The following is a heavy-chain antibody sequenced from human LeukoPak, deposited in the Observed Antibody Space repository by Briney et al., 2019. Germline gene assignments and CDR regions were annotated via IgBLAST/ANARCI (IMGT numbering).Heavy chain of an antibody. D-gene: IGHD1-26*01. CDR1: GFTFDDYT. J-gene: IGHJ4*02. Sequence: GGSLRLSCAASGFTFDDYTMHWVRHAPGKGLEWVSFISWDGGSTYYADSVKGRFTISRDNSKYSLYLQLNSLRTEDTALYYCARDISVGGTQAFDCWGQGTLVTVSS. CDR3: ARDISVGGTQAFDC. V-gene: IGHV3-43*01. CDR2: ISWDGGST.